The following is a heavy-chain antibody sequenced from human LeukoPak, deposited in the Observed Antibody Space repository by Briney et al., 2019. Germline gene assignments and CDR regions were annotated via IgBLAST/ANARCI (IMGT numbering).Heavy chain of an antibody. CDR3: ARDLGGATRAPFDY. CDR2: IYYSGST. V-gene: IGHV4-30-4*01. CDR1: VGSFSGGVSS. Sequence: SGPLPLTCPFSVGSFSGGVSSWGWFRPPPGRALGGFGYIYYSGSTYYNPSLKSRVTISVDTSKNQFSLKLSSVTAADTAVYYCARDLGGATRAPFDYWGQGTLVTVSS. J-gene: IGHJ4*02. D-gene: IGHD1-26*01.